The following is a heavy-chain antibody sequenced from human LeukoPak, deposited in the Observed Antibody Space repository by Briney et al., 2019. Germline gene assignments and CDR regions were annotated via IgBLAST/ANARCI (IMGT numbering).Heavy chain of an antibody. V-gene: IGHV3-30*02. J-gene: IGHJ4*02. Sequence: GGSLRLSCGASGFVFDDYDMHWVRQAPGKGLEWVAFIRSDGYHTYYTDSVKGRFIITRDNFKKTLYLQMNSLRLEDMAVYYCAKPSGSGVDYWGRGTRVIVSS. CDR1: GFVFDDYD. CDR3: AKPSGSGVDY. D-gene: IGHD1-26*01. CDR2: IRSDGYHT.